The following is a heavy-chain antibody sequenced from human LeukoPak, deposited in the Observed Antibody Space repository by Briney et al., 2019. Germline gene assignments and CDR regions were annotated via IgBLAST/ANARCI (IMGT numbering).Heavy chain of an antibody. Sequence: GGSLRLSCAASGFTFSSYAMHWVRQAPGKGLEWVAVTSNDENHKYYADSVRGRFTISRDNSKNTLYLQMSSLRPEDTAVYYCARDRERGLVTSWGQGTLVTVSS. CDR3: ARDRERGLVTS. J-gene: IGHJ4*02. D-gene: IGHD2-21*01. CDR1: GFTFSSYA. V-gene: IGHV3-30-3*01. CDR2: TSNDENHK.